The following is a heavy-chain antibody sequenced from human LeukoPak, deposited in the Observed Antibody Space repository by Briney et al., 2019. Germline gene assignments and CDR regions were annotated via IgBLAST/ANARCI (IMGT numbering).Heavy chain of an antibody. J-gene: IGHJ4*02. CDR2: IYYSGST. D-gene: IGHD1-26*01. CDR1: GGSISTYY. Sequence: PSETLSLTCTVSGGSISTYYWSWIRQPPGKGLEWIGYIYYSGSTNFNPSLTSRVTISVDTSKNQFSLRLSSVTAADTAVYYSARLASGSYGPLTPFDYWGQGTLVTVSS. CDR3: ARLASGSYGPLTPFDY. V-gene: IGHV4-59*08.